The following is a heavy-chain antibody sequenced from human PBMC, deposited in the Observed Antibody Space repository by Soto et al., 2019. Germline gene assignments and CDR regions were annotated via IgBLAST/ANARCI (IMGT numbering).Heavy chain of an antibody. CDR2: ISHSGST. V-gene: IGHV4-34*01. Sequence: WTWIRQTPGKGLEWIGEISHSGSTNYNPSLMSRVTMSADTSKKQFSLRLSSVTAADTARYFCARGYESSRRYLPLLDYWGQGTLVTVSS. D-gene: IGHD3-22*01. J-gene: IGHJ4*02. CDR3: ARGYESSRRYLPLLDY.